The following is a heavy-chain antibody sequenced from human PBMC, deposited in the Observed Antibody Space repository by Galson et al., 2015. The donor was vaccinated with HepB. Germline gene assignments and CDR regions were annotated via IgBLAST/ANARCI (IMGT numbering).Heavy chain of an antibody. CDR3: ARNTASNAFDI. Sequence: SLTLSCAASGLSLSDHYLSWLRQAPGKELEWVSYISSSSSYTNYADSVNGRFTIARDNAKNSLYLQMNSLRAEDPAVYYCARNTASNAFDIWGQGTMVTVSS. J-gene: IGHJ3*02. CDR1: GLSLSDHY. D-gene: IGHD5-18*01. V-gene: IGHV3-11*06. CDR2: ISSSSSYT.